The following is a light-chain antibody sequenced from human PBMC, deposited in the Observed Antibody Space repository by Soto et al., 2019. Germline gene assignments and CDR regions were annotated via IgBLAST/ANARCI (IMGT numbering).Light chain of an antibody. CDR3: QEHNSYIPT. J-gene: IGKJ1*01. CDR1: QSIGGW. CDR2: EAS. V-gene: IGKV1-5*03. Sequence: DIQMTQSPSTLSASVGDRVTITCRASQSIGGWLAWYQQKPGKAPKLLIYEASVLQNGVPSRFSGSGSGTEFTLAIDSLQPDDFATYDCQEHNSYIPTFGPGTKVEIK.